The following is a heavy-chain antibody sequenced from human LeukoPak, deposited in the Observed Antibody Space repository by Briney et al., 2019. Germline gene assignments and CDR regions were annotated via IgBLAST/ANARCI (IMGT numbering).Heavy chain of an antibody. CDR1: GFTFSSYA. CDR3: AKPPVTTLRGDAFDI. J-gene: IGHJ3*02. V-gene: IGHV3-23*01. CDR2: ISGSGGST. D-gene: IGHD4-11*01. Sequence: TGGSLRLSCAASGFTFSSYAMSWVRQAPGKGLEWVSTISGSGGSTYYADSVKGRFTISRDNSKNTLYLQMNSLRAEDTAIYYCAKPPVTTLRGDAFDIWGQGTMVSVSS.